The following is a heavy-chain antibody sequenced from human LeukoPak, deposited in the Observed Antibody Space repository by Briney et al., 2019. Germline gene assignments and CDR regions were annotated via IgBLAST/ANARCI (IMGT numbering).Heavy chain of an antibody. D-gene: IGHD4-23*01. CDR1: GFIFSSYS. J-gene: IGHJ4*02. CDR3: ARGARKGDDYGGFFDY. Sequence: GGSLRLSCAASGFIFSSYSMHWVRQAPGKGLEWVAVISYDGSNKYSADSVKGRFTIYRDNSKNTLYMQMNSLRAEDTAVYYCARGARKGDDYGGFFDYWGQGTLVTVS. CDR2: ISYDGSNK. V-gene: IGHV3-30*03.